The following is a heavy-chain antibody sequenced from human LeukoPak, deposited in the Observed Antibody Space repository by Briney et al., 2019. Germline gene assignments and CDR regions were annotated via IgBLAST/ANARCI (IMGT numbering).Heavy chain of an antibody. V-gene: IGHV4-38-2*02. CDR1: GYSISMGYY. D-gene: IGHD1-26*01. Sequence: PSETLSLTCTVSGYSISMGYYWGWIRQPPGKGLEWIGSIYHSGSTYYNPSLKSRVTISVDTSKNQFSLKLSSVTAADTAVYYCARVGATRDDAFDIWGQGTMVTVSS. CDR2: IYHSGST. J-gene: IGHJ3*02. CDR3: ARVGATRDDAFDI.